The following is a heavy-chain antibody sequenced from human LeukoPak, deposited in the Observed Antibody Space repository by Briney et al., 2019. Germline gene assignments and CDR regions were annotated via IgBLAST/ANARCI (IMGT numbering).Heavy chain of an antibody. D-gene: IGHD5-18*01. CDR2: IKEDGTEK. Sequence: PGGSLRLSCAASGFTFSSYAMSWVRQAPGKGLEWVANIKEDGTEKYYVDSVKGRFTISRDNAKNSLYLQMNSLRADDTAVYYCARDQGYRYGSTYRSTVFDYWGQGTLVTVSS. J-gene: IGHJ4*02. V-gene: IGHV3-7*01. CDR1: GFTFSSYA. CDR3: ARDQGYRYGSTYRSTVFDY.